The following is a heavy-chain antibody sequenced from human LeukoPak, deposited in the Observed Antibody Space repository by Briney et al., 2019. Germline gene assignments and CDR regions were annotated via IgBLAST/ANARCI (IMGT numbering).Heavy chain of an antibody. CDR2: FYYSGT. V-gene: IGHV4-59*11. Sequence: SETQSLTCTVSGASISSQYWGWIRQPPGKGLEWTGNFYYSGTNYNPSLESRVTISVDTSNNQFSLSVSSVTAADTAVYYCARRVGYCNSNGCPPFDYWGQGTLVTVSS. CDR1: GASISSQY. D-gene: IGHD2/OR15-2a*01. J-gene: IGHJ4*02. CDR3: ARRVGYCNSNGCPPFDY.